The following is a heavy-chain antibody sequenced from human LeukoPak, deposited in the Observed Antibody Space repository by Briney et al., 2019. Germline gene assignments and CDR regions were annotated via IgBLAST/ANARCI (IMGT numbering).Heavy chain of an antibody. Sequence: ASVKVSCKASGYSFTSYGIGWVRQAPGQGLEWMGWISAYSGVTKYSHDFQGRVTMTTDTATTTAYMELRNLRSDDTAVYYCARGGLVAAVIRGYYGMDVWGQGTTVTVSS. D-gene: IGHD2-2*01. CDR3: ARGGLVAAVIRGYYGMDV. CDR1: GYSFTSYG. J-gene: IGHJ6*02. CDR2: ISAYSGVT. V-gene: IGHV1-18*01.